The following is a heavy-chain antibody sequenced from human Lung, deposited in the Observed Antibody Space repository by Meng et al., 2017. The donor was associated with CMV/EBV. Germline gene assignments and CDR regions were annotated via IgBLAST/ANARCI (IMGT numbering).Heavy chain of an antibody. CDR3: ARETGTTYVD. CDR2: VCPGGSN. CDR1: GDSMGSGSYC. V-gene: IGHV4-61*02. J-gene: IGHJ4*02. Sequence: VHLQGSGPGPVNSSQALSLTCICSGDSMGSGSYCWSWIRQPAGKGLDWIGRVCPGGSNNYNPSLKNRINISVDMSKDQFSLKLTSVTAADTAVYFCARETGTTYVDWGQGTLVTVSS. D-gene: IGHD1-7*01.